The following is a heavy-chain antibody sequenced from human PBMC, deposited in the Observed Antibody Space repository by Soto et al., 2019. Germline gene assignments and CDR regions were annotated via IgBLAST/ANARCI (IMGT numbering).Heavy chain of an antibody. D-gene: IGHD5-12*01. CDR1: GGTFSSYA. Sequence: SVKVSCKASGGTFSSYAISWVRQAPGQGLEWMGGIIPIFGTANHAQKFQGGVTITADESTSTAYMELSSLRSEDTAVYYCARDRNPDIVNELGGMDVWG. V-gene: IGHV1-69*13. CDR2: IIPIFGTA. J-gene: IGHJ6*02. CDR3: ARDRNPDIVNELGGMDV.